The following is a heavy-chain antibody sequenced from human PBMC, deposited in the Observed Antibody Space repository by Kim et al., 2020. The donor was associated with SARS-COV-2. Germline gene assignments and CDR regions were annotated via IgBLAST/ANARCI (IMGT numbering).Heavy chain of an antibody. CDR2: IYPGDSDT. V-gene: IGHV5-51*01. CDR3: ERLYAWNGDYYYYYMDV. CDR1: GYSFTSYW. D-gene: IGHD1-1*01. Sequence: GESLKISCKGSGYSFTSYWIGWVRQMPGKGLEWMGIIYPGDSDTRYSPFFQGQVTISADKSISTAYLQCSSLKASDTAMDYCERLYAWNGDYYYYYMDVWGKGTPVTVSS. J-gene: IGHJ6*03.